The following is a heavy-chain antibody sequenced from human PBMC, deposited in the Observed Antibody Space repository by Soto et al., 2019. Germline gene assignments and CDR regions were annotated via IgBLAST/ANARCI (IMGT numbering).Heavy chain of an antibody. J-gene: IGHJ4*02. CDR3: VRWHVPGSDEVY. Sequence: EVQLVESGGGLVQPGGSLRLSCAASGFSIRNYWMNWVRQAPGKGPEWVANIKEDGSEKYYADSVKGRFTTSSDNAKNAWYLQTNRVRAQDTAVYYCVRWHVPGSDEVYWGQGTLVTVSS. D-gene: IGHD3-16*01. V-gene: IGHV3-7*01. CDR1: GFSIRNYW. CDR2: IKEDGSEK.